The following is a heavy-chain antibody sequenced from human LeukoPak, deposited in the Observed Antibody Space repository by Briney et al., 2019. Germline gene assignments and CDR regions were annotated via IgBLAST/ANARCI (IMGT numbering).Heavy chain of an antibody. J-gene: IGHJ3*02. CDR1: GGSISSYY. CDR3: ARVRRYSSRPDAFDI. CDR2: IYYSGST. Sequence: PSETLSLTCTVSGGSISSYYWSWIRQPPGKGLEWIGYIYYSGSTNYNPSLKSRVTISVDTSKNQFSLSPTSVTAADTAVYYCARVRRYSSRPDAFDIWGQGTMVTVSS. V-gene: IGHV4-59*01. D-gene: IGHD6-13*01.